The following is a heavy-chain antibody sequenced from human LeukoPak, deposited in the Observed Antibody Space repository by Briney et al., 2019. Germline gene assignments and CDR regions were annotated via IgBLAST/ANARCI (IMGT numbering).Heavy chain of an antibody. V-gene: IGHV4-59*08. CDR3: ARSHDSSGYYFNFDY. Sequence: SETLSLTCTVSGGSISSYYWSWIRQPPGKGLEWIGSIYHSGSTYYNPSLKSRVTISVDTSKNQFSLKLSSVTAADTAVYYCARSHDSSGYYFNFDYWGQGTLVTVSS. J-gene: IGHJ4*02. CDR2: IYHSGST. CDR1: GGSISSYY. D-gene: IGHD3-22*01.